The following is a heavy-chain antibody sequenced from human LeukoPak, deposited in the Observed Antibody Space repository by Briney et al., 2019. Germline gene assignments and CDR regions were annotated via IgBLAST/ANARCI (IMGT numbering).Heavy chain of an antibody. CDR2: INHNGST. J-gene: IGHJ5*02. CDR3: ARDGGTYYYGSGSYLNWFDP. V-gene: IGHV4-34*01. CDR1: GGSFSGYY. Sequence: SETLSLTCAVYGGSFSGYYWSWIRQPPGKGLEWIGEINHNGSTNYNSSLKSRVTISLDTSKNQFSLKLSSVTAADTAVYYCARDGGTYYYGSGSYLNWFDPWGQGTLVTVSS. D-gene: IGHD3-10*01.